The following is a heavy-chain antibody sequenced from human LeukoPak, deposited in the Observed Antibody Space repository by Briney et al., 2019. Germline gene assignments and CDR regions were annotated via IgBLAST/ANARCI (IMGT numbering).Heavy chain of an antibody. V-gene: IGHV3-21*01. CDR3: AREGSGDGMDV. Sequence: GGSLRLSCAASGFTFSSYSMNWGRQAPGKGLEWDSSISSSSSYIYYADSVKGRFTISRDNAKNSLYLQMNSLRAEDTPVYYCAREGSGDGMDVWGQGTTVTVSS. CDR1: GFTFSSYS. D-gene: IGHD6-19*01. CDR2: ISSSSSYI. J-gene: IGHJ6*02.